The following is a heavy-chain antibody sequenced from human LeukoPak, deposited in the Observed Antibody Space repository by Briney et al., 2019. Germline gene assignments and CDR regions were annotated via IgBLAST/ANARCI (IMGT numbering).Heavy chain of an antibody. CDR2: IYHSGST. V-gene: IGHV4-38-2*01. J-gene: IGHJ3*02. Sequence: SETLSLTCAVSGYSISSGYYWGWIRQPPGKGLEWIGSIYHSGSTYYNPSLKSRVTISVDTSKNQFSLKLSSVTAADTAVYYCARGFSQGIMVVTCDAFDIWGQGTMVTVSS. D-gene: IGHD4/OR15-4a*01. CDR3: ARGFSQGIMVVTCDAFDI. CDR1: GYSISSGYY.